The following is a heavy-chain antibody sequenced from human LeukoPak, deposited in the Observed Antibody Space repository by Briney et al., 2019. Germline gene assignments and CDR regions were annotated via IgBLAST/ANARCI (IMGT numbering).Heavy chain of an antibody. CDR3: TRGRGSYGWVDY. V-gene: IGHV3-49*04. D-gene: IGHD1-26*01. Sequence: PGGSLRLSCTASGFTFADYAMSWVRQAPGKGLEWVGFIRNKAYGGTTEYAASVKGRFTISRDDSKSIAYLQMNSLKTEDTAVYYCTRGRGSYGWVDYWGQGTLVTVSS. J-gene: IGHJ4*02. CDR2: IRNKAYGGTT. CDR1: GFTFADYA.